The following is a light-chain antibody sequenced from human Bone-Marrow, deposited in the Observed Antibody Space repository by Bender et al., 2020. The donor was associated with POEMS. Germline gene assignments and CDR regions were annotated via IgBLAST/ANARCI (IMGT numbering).Light chain of an antibody. CDR3: CSSRTSYSWV. CDR2: EDT. CDR1: SGEIGLYNL. J-gene: IGLJ3*02. V-gene: IGLV2-23*01. Sequence: QSPLTQPASVSASPGQSITISCTGTSGEIGLYNLVSWYQHHPGRPPKLLIYEDTKRPSGVSERFLGSKAGNTASLTISGLQADDEDDYYCCSSRTSYSWVFGGGTKLTVL.